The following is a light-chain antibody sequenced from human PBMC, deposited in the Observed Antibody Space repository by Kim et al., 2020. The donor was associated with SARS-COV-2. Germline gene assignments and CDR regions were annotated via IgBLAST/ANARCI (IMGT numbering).Light chain of an antibody. Sequence: ALGHTFRITCQGDSLRSYYASWYQQKPGPAPVLVIYGKNNRPSGIPDRFSGSSSGNTASLTITGAQAEDEADYYCNSRDSSGNHLVFGGGTQLTVL. CDR1: SLRSYY. CDR3: NSRDSSGNHLV. J-gene: IGLJ3*02. CDR2: GKN. V-gene: IGLV3-19*01.